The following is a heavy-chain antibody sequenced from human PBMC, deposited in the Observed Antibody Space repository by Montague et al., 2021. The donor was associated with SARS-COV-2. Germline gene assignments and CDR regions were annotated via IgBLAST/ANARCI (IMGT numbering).Heavy chain of an antibody. D-gene: IGHD3-22*01. CDR1: GGSISSGGYY. V-gene: IGHV4-31*03. Sequence: TLSLTCTVSGGSISSGGYYWSWIRQHPGKGLEWIGYTYYSGSTYYNPSLKSRVTISVDTSKNQFSLKLSSVTAADTAVYYCARARTRITMIVVVIDAFDIWGQGTMVTVSS. CDR3: ARARTRITMIVVVIDAFDI. J-gene: IGHJ3*02. CDR2: TYYSGST.